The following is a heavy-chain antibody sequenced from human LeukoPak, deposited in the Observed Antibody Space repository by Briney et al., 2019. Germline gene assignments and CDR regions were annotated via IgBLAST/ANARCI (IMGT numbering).Heavy chain of an antibody. J-gene: IGHJ6*04. CDR1: ADSFSSHY. Sequence: SETLSLTCAVSADSFSSHYWTWIRQAPGKGLEWIGYISYIGSTNYNPSLKSRVTISVDTSKNQFSLKLSSVTAADTAVYYCARGGRQDVWGKGTTVTVSS. V-gene: IGHV4-59*11. D-gene: IGHD3-16*01. CDR2: ISYIGST. CDR3: ARGGRQDV.